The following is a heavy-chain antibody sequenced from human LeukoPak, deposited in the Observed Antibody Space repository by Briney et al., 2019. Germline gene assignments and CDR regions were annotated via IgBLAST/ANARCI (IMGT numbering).Heavy chain of an antibody. D-gene: IGHD3-9*01. CDR3: ARGRSDYDILTGYYIYYYYYMDV. V-gene: IGHV1-8*03. CDR2: MNPNSGNT. CDR1: GYTFTSYY. J-gene: IGHJ6*03. Sequence: ASVKVSCKASGYTFTSYYMHWVRQATGQGLEWMGWMNPNSGNTGYAQKFQGRVTITRNTSISTAYMELSSLRSEDTAVYYCARGRSDYDILTGYYIYYYYYMDVWGKGTTVTVSS.